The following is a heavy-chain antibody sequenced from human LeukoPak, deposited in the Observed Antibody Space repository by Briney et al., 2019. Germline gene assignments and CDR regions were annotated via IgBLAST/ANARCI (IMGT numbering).Heavy chain of an antibody. CDR3: ARDVTMITFGGVIVTTNNWFDP. Sequence: PSETLSLTCTVSGGSISSYYWSWIRQPAGKGLEWIGRIYTSGSTNYNPSLKSRVTMSVDTSKNQFSLKLSSVTAADTAVYYCARDVTMITFGGVIVTTNNWFDPWGQGTLVTVSS. V-gene: IGHV4-4*07. D-gene: IGHD3-16*02. CDR1: GGSISSYY. J-gene: IGHJ5*02. CDR2: IYTSGST.